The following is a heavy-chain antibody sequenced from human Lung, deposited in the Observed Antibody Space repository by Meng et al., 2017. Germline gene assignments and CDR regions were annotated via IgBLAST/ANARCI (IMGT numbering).Heavy chain of an antibody. V-gene: IGHV3-21*01. Sequence: EVQLVESGGGLVKPGGSLRLSCAASGFTFSSYSMNWVRQAPGKGLEWVSSISSSSTYADSVKGRFTISRDNAKNSLYLQMNSLRAEDTAVYYCARGRVVVAATPSDYWGQGTLAPSPQ. CDR1: GFTFSSYS. CDR2: ISSSST. CDR3: ARGRVVVAATPSDY. J-gene: IGHJ4*02. D-gene: IGHD2-15*01.